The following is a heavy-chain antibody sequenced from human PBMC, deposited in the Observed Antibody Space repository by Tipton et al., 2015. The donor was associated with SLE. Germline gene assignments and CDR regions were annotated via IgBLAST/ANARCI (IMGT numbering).Heavy chain of an antibody. CDR2: ISFDGSTR. D-gene: IGHD2-21*01. V-gene: IGHV3-30*04. Sequence: RSLRLSCVASAFSFNTYAMHWVRQAPGKGLQWVALISFDGSTRYYVDSVKGRFTISRDNAKNTLFLQMNSLRTDDTAVYYCGKDMWPGGLDVWGHGTTVTISS. J-gene: IGHJ6*02. CDR3: GKDMWPGGLDV. CDR1: AFSFNTYA.